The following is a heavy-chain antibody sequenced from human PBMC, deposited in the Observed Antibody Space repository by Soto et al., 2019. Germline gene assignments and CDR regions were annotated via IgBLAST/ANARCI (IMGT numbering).Heavy chain of an antibody. J-gene: IGHJ3*01. V-gene: IGHV1-69*13. CDR2: IFPIFGPT. Sequence: SEEVSCKDSGGTFTSYAISWLRQAPAQGLKLMDWIFPIFGPTSYAMRFRGRLKIIAHQLTSTAYMVLRRLRSEDTAVYYSARGTWRGSYISYGLEVWGQGTKV. D-gene: IGHD1-26*01. CDR3: ARGTWRGSYISYGLEV. CDR1: GGTFTSYA.